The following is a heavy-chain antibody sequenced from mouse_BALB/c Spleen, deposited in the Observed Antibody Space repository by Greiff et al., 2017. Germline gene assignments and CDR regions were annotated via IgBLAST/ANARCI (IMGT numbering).Heavy chain of an antibody. Sequence: QVQLQQSGADLVKPGASVTLSCKASGYTFTSYYMYWVKQRPGQGLEWIGEINPSNGGTNFNEKFKSKATLTVDKSSSTAYMQLSSLTSEDSAVYYCTREPFAYWGQGTLVTVSA. J-gene: IGHJ3*01. CDR3: TREPFAY. CDR1: GYTFTSYY. CDR2: INPSNGGT. V-gene: IGHV1S81*02.